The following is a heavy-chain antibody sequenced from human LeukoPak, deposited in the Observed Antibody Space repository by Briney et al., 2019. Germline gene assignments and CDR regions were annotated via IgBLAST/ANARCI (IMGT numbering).Heavy chain of an antibody. CDR3: ARWFGGPAIKWLFDY. D-gene: IGHD3-10*01. CDR2: INPNSGGT. J-gene: IGHJ4*02. Sequence: ASVKVSCKASGYTFTGYYMHWVRQAPGRGLEWMGWINPNSGGTNYAQKFQGRVTMTRDTSISTAYMELSRLRSDDTAVYYCARWFGGPAIKWLFDYWGQGTLVTVSS. CDR1: GYTFTGYY. V-gene: IGHV1-2*02.